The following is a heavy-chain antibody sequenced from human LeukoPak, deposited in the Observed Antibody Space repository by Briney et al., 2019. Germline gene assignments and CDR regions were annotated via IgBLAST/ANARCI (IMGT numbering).Heavy chain of an antibody. V-gene: IGHV4-4*02. CDR3: ARMNSGYFDY. J-gene: IGHJ4*02. Sequence: SETLSLTCAVSGGSISSPNWWTWVRQPPGKGLEWIGEVYHTGSTNYNPSLKSRVTISVDKSNNQFSLKLSSVTAADTAVYYCARMNSGYFDYWGQGTLVTVSS. D-gene: IGHD1-26*01. CDR2: VYHTGST. CDR1: GGSISSPNW.